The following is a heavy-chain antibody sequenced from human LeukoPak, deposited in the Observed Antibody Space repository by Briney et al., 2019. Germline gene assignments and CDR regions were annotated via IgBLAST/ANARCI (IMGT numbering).Heavy chain of an antibody. J-gene: IGHJ3*02. CDR3: ARGPWGIVGGDGAFDI. CDR2: IYSGGST. D-gene: IGHD2-21*02. Sequence: GGSLRLSCAASGFTVSSNYMSWIRQAPGKGLEWVSIIYSGGSTYYADSVKGRFTISRDNSKNTLYLQMNSLRADDMAVYYCARGPWGIVGGDGAFDIWGQGTMVTVSS. V-gene: IGHV3-53*01. CDR1: GFTVSSNY.